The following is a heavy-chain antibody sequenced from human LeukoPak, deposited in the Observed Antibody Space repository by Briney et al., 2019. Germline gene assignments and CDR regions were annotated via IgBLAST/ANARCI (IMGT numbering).Heavy chain of an antibody. J-gene: IGHJ5*02. CDR2: MNPNSGNT. D-gene: IGHD4-17*01. V-gene: IGHV1-8*01. CDR3: AKRKAMTTMTTRNWFDP. Sequence: ASVKVSCKASGYTFTSYDINWVRQATGQGLEWMGWMNPNSGNTGYAQKFQGRITMTRNTSISSAYMELSSLRSEDTAVYYCAKRKAMTTMTTRNWFDPWGQGTLVTVSS. CDR1: GYTFTSYD.